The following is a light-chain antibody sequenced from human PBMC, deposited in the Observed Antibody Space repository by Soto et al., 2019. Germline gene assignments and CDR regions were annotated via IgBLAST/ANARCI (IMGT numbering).Light chain of an antibody. V-gene: IGKV4-1*01. CDR2: WAS. J-gene: IGKJ2*01. Sequence: DIVMTQSPDSLAVSLGERATINCKSSQSVLYSSNNKNYLAWYQQKLGQPPKLLIYWASTRESGVPDRFSGSASGTDFTLTISSLQAEDVAVYHCQQYYTTPHTFGQGTKLEIK. CDR3: QQYYTTPHT. CDR1: QSVLYSSNNKNY.